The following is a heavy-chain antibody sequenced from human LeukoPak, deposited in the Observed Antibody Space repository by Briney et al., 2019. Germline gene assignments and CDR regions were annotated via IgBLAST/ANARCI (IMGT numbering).Heavy chain of an antibody. Sequence: SETLSLTCTVSGDSITDYYWSWIRQPPGKELEWIGFIYHSGTTSYNPSLNSRVTISINTSTNQFSLKLSSVTAADTAVYYCAKFHNWFDSWGQGTLVAVSS. D-gene: IGHD2-21*01. CDR3: AKFHNWFDS. J-gene: IGHJ5*01. CDR1: GDSITDYY. V-gene: IGHV4-59*08. CDR2: IYHSGTT.